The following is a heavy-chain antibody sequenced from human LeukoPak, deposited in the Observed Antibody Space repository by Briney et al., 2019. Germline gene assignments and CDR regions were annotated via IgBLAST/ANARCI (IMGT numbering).Heavy chain of an antibody. CDR2: IYYSGST. Sequence: PSETLSLTGTVSGGSISSYYWSWIRQPPGKGLEWIGYIYYSGSTYYNPSLKSRVTISVDTSKNQFSLKLSSMTTADTAVYYCARDRSSGSGKYYFDYWGQGTLVTVSS. CDR1: GGSISSYY. CDR3: ARDRSSGSGKYYFDY. V-gene: IGHV4-59*01. J-gene: IGHJ4*02. D-gene: IGHD6-13*01.